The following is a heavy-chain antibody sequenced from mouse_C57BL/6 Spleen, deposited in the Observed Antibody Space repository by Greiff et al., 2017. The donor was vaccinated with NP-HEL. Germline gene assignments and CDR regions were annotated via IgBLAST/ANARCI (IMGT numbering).Heavy chain of an antibody. CDR1: GYAFSSSW. CDR2: IYPGDGDT. J-gene: IGHJ3*01. CDR3: AREEPLLAY. Sequence: QVQLQQSGPELVKPGTSVKISCKASGYAFSSSWMNWVKQRPGKGLEWIGRIYPGDGDTNYNGKFKGKATLTADKSSSTAYMQLSSLTSEDSAVYFCAREEPLLAYWGQGTLVTVSA. V-gene: IGHV1-82*01.